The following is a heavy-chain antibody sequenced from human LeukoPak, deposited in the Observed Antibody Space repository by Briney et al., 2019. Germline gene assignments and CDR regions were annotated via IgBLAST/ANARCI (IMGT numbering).Heavy chain of an antibody. V-gene: IGHV3-7*01. J-gene: IGHJ4*02. CDR3: ARDWSTGNFDY. D-gene: IGHD1-1*01. CDR1: GFTFSDYY. CDR2: IKQDGSEK. Sequence: GGSLRLSCAASGFTFSDYYMSWIRQAPGKGLEWVANIKQDGSEKYYVDSVKGRFTISRDNAKNSLYLQMNSLRAEDTAVYYCARDWSTGNFDYWGQGTLVTVSS.